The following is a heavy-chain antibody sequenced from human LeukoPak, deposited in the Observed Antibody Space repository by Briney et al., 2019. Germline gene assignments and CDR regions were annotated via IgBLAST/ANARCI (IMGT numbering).Heavy chain of an antibody. CDR3: ARVTHTELSTWFDP. V-gene: IGHV1-69*13. D-gene: IGHD5-18*01. Sequence: SVKVSCKASGYTFTSYGINWVRQAPGQGLEWMGGIIPIFGSSNYAQKFQGRVTITADESTTTAYMELSSLRSEDTAVYYCARVTHTELSTWFDPWGQGTLVTVSS. J-gene: IGHJ5*02. CDR1: GYTFTSYG. CDR2: IIPIFGSS.